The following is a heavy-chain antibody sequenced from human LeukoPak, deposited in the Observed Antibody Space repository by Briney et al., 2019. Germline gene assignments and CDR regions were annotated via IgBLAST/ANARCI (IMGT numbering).Heavy chain of an antibody. CDR1: GFTVSSNY. Sequence: GGSLRLSCAASGFTVSSNYMSWVRQAPGKGLEWVSVIYSGGSTYYADSVKGRFTISRDNSKNTLYLQMNSLRAEDTAVYYCARGRIAARPYYYYGMDVWGQGTTVTVSS. CDR3: ARGRIAARPYYYYGMDV. D-gene: IGHD6-6*01. CDR2: IYSGGST. V-gene: IGHV3-53*01. J-gene: IGHJ6*02.